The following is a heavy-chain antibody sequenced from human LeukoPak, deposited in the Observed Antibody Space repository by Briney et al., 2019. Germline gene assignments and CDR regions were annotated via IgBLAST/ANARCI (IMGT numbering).Heavy chain of an antibody. CDR2: FYVGGDT. CDR3: ARGDGYNFFDY. J-gene: IGHJ4*02. D-gene: IGHD5-24*01. CDR1: GFSVTNNY. Sequence: GRSLRLSCAVSGFSVTNNYMSWVRQAPVKGLEWVSVFYVGGDTYYADSVKGRFTISRDNSENTLYLQMKSLRAEDKAVYYCARGDGYNFFDYWGQGTLVTVSS. V-gene: IGHV3-53*01.